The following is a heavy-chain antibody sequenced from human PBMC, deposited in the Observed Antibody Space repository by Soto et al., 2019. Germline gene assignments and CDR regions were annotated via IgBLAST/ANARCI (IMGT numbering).Heavy chain of an antibody. J-gene: IGHJ4*02. CDR3: ARDQAAAGTSYFDY. V-gene: IGHV3-30-3*01. Sequence: PGGSLRLSCAASGFTFSSYAMHWVRQAPGKGLEWVAVISYDGSNKYYADSVKGRFTISRDNSKNTLYLQMNSLRAEDTAVYYCARDQAAAGTSYFDYWGQGTLVTVSS. CDR2: ISYDGSNK. D-gene: IGHD6-13*01. CDR1: GFTFSSYA.